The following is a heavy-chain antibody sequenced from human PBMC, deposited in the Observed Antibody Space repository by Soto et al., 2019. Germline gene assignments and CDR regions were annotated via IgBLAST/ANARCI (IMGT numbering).Heavy chain of an antibody. CDR1: GDTFSSYA. CDR2: IITVLGTT. V-gene: IGHV1-69*08. CDR3: ARRRYCGYDCYHKHYYGMDV. D-gene: IGHD2-21*01. Sequence: QVQLVQSGAELKKTGSSVTVSCRASGDTFSSYAVNWVRQAPGRGLEWMGMIITVLGTTDYAQNFKGRVTITAEKSTKPVYMELSSLRSDDTAVYYCARRRYCGYDCYHKHYYGMDVWGQGTTVTVAS. J-gene: IGHJ6*02.